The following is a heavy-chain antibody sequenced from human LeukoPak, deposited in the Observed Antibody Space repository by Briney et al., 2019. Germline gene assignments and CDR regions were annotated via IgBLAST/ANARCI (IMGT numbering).Heavy chain of an antibody. CDR1: GYSFTSYW. Sequence: GESLKISCEGSGYSFTSYWIGWVRQMPGKGLEWMGIIYPADSDTRYSPSFQGQVTISADKSIGTTYLQWISLKASDTAMYYCARPMTRGQGDAFDIWGQGTMVTVSS. V-gene: IGHV5-51*01. J-gene: IGHJ3*02. CDR3: ARPMTRGQGDAFDI. CDR2: IYPADSDT. D-gene: IGHD3-10*01.